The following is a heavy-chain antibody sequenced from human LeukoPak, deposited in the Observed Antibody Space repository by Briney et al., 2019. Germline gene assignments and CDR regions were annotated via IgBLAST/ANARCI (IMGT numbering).Heavy chain of an antibody. CDR3: ARDGDDIFTEKTNFDY. CDR2: INLKSGGT. D-gene: IGHD3-9*01. CDR1: GYTFTGYY. J-gene: IGHJ4*02. Sequence: GASVKVSCKASGYTFTGYYMHWGRQAPGQGLEWRGGINLKSGGTNNAQKFQGRVTMTRDTSTSTAYMELSRLRSDDTAVYYCARDGDDIFTEKTNFDYWGQGTLVTVSS. V-gene: IGHV1-2*02.